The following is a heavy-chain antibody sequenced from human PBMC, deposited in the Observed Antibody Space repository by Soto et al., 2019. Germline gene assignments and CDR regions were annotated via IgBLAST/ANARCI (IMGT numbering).Heavy chain of an antibody. D-gene: IGHD6-19*01. V-gene: IGHV4-59*08. CDR2: IYYSGST. Sequence: QVQLQESGPGLVKPSETLSLTCTVSGGSISSYYWSWIRQPPGKGLEWIGYIYYSGSTNYNPSLQSRVTISVDTSKNQFSLKLSSVTAADTAVYYCASAVAESDYYYYMDVWGKGTTVTVSS. J-gene: IGHJ6*03. CDR3: ASAVAESDYYYYMDV. CDR1: GGSISSYY.